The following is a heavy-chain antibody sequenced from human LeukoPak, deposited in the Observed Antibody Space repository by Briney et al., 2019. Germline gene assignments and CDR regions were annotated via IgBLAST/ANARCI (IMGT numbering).Heavy chain of an antibody. CDR3: ARARPIAAAGPRGYYYYYMDV. J-gene: IGHJ6*03. Sequence: SVKVSCKASGGTFSSYAISWVRQAPGQGLEWMGGIIPIFGTANYAQKFQGRVTITADESTSTAYMELSSLRSEDTAVYYCARARPIAAAGPRGYYYYYMDVWGKGTTVTVSS. CDR2: IIPIFGTA. V-gene: IGHV1-69*13. D-gene: IGHD6-13*01. CDR1: GGTFSSYA.